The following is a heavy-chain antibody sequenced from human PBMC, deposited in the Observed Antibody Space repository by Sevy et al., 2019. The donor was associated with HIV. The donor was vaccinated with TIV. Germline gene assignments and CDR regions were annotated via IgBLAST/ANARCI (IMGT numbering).Heavy chain of an antibody. CDR2: IKSKTDGGTT. Sequence: GESLKISCAASGFTFSNAWMSWVRQAPGKGLEWVGRIKSKTDGGTTDYAAPVKGRFTISRDDSKNTLYLQMNSLKTEDTAVYYCTTDRSVGGFDIWGQGTMVTVSS. J-gene: IGHJ3*02. V-gene: IGHV3-15*01. CDR3: TTDRSVGGFDI. CDR1: GFTFSNAW.